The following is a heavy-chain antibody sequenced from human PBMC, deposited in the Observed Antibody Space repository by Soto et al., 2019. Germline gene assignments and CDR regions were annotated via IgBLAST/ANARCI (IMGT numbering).Heavy chain of an antibody. D-gene: IGHD3-22*01. V-gene: IGHV4-61*08. Sequence: TSETLSLTCTLSGISISSGDYYWSWIRQPPGKGLEWVGYISKSGFTRYNPSLSSRVTLSVDTSKNQFSLKLSSVTAADTAVYYCARSPDSSGYYPRRYYYGMDVWGQGTTVTVS. CDR1: GISISSGDYY. CDR3: ARSPDSSGYYPRRYYYGMDV. CDR2: ISKSGFT. J-gene: IGHJ6*02.